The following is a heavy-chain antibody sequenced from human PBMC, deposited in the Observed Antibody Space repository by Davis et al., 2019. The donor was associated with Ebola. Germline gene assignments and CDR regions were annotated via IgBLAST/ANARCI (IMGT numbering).Heavy chain of an antibody. Sequence: AASVKVSCKAFGYTFASFGINWVRQAPGQGLEWMGWISAYNGNTNYAQKLQGRVTMTTDTSTSTAYMELRSLRSDDTAVYYCARDRGYSYGYGYYYYGMDVWGKGTTVTVSS. CDR1: GYTFASFG. CDR3: ARDRGYSYGYGYYYYGMDV. J-gene: IGHJ6*04. D-gene: IGHD5-18*01. V-gene: IGHV1-18*01. CDR2: ISAYNGNT.